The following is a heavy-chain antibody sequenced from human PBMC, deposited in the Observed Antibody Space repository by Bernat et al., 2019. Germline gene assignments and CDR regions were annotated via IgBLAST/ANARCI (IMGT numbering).Heavy chain of an antibody. CDR1: GFSFSGYW. D-gene: IGHD6-19*01. J-gene: IGHJ3*02. V-gene: IGHV3-74*01. CDR2: INGDGVRT. Sequence: EVQLVESGGGLVQPGGSLRVSCAASGFSFSGYWMHWVRQAPGEGLVWVSCINGDGVRTRDADSVKGRFTISRDNTKNTLYLQMNSLRDEDTAVYYCARGSASAWTDDSFDIWGQGTVVTVSS. CDR3: ARGSASAWTDDSFDI.